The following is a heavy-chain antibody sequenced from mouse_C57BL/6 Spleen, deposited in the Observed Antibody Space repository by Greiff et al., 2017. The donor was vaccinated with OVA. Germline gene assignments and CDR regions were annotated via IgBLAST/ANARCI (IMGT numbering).Heavy chain of an antibody. CDR3: ARRGSDGSSYFDY. D-gene: IGHD1-1*01. V-gene: IGHV5-6*02. CDR1: GFTFSSYG. CDR2: ISSGGSYT. Sequence: EVKLMESGGDLVKPGGSLKLSCAASGFTFSSYGMSWVRQTPDKRLEWVATISSGGSYTYYPDSVKGRFTISRDNAKNTLYLQMSSLKSEDTAMYYCARRGSDGSSYFDYWGQGTTLTVSS. J-gene: IGHJ2*01.